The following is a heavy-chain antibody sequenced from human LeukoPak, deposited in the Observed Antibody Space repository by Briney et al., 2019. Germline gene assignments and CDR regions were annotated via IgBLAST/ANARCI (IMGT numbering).Heavy chain of an antibody. CDR3: AIKAVADSY. CDR2: ISGSGGST. CDR1: GFTFSSYD. J-gene: IGHJ4*02. V-gene: IGHV3-23*01. Sequence: GGSLRLSCGASGFTFSSYDMSWVRQARGKGREWVSAISGSGGSTYYADSVKGRFTISRDNSKNTLYLQMNSLRAEDTAVYYCAIKAVADSYWGQGTLVTVSS. D-gene: IGHD6-19*01.